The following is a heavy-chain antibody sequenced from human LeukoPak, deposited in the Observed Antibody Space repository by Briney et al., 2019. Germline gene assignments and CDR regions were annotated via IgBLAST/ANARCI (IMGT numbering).Heavy chain of an antibody. V-gene: IGHV3-30-3*01. CDR1: GFTFSNYM. J-gene: IGHJ5*02. CDR2: ISYDGSNK. CDR3: AREGYSSSWYWFDP. D-gene: IGHD6-13*01. Sequence: QPGGSLRLSCAASGFTFSNYMMHWVRQAPGKGLEWVAVISYDGSNKYYADSVKGRFTISRDNSKNTLYLQMNSLRAEDTAVYYCAREGYSSSWYWFDPWGQGTLVTVSS.